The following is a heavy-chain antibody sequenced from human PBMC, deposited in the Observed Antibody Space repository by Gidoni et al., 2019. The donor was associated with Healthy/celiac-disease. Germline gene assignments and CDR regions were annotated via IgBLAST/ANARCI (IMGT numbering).Heavy chain of an antibody. CDR1: GFTFSSYA. Sequence: EVQLLESGGGLVQPGGSLRLSCAASGFTFSSYAMSWVRQAPGKGLEWGSGISGSGGSTYYADSVKGRFTISRDNSKNTLYLQMNSLRAEDTAIYYCAKDYYYESSGYYLHWGQGTLVTVSS. CDR2: ISGSGGST. J-gene: IGHJ4*02. CDR3: AKDYYYESSGYYLH. V-gene: IGHV3-23*01. D-gene: IGHD3-22*01.